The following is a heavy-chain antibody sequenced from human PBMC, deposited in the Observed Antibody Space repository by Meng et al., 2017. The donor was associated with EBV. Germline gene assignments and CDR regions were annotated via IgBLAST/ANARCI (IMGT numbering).Heavy chain of an antibody. V-gene: IGHV4-34*01. J-gene: IGHJ4*02. CDR1: GGSFSGYY. D-gene: IGHD1-26*01. CDR3: AREGYSGSYYY. CDR2: INHSGST. Sequence: QVQLQQWGGGLLKPSXVLSPTCAVYGGSFSGYYWSWIRQPPGKGLEWIGEINHSGSTNYNPSLKSRVTISVDTSKNQFSLKLSSVTAADTAVYYCAREGYSGSYYYWGQGTLVTVSS.